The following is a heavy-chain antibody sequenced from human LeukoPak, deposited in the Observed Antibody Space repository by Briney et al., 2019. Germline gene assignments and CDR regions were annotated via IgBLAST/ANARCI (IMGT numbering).Heavy chain of an antibody. D-gene: IGHD6-6*01. J-gene: IGHJ2*01. Sequence: GGSLRLSCADSGFTFSTFWMHWIRQAPGKGLVWVSRVDAHERSIAYADSVKGRFTISRDNAKNTVYLQMDSLRVEDTAVYYCVGEAPEARNWYFDLWGRGTLVTVSS. CDR2: VDAHERSI. V-gene: IGHV3-74*01. CDR1: GFTFSTFW. CDR3: VGEAPEARNWYFDL.